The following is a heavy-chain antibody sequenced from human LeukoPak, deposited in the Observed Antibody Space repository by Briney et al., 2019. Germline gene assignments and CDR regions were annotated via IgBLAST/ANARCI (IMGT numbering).Heavy chain of an antibody. CDR1: GFTVSSDY. CDR2: LYSDGRT. D-gene: IGHD4-11*01. CDR3: ARDDYLSF. J-gene: IGHJ4*02. V-gene: IGHV3-53*01. Sequence: GGSLRLSCAASGFTVSSDYMSWVRRAPGKGLEWVSLLYSDGRTYYADSVKGRFTVSRDTSKNTLYLQMNGLRVEDTAVYYCARDDYLSFWGQGTLVTVSS.